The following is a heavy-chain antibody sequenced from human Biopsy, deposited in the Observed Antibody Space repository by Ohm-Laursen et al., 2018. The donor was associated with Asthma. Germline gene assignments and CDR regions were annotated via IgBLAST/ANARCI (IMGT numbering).Heavy chain of an antibody. CDR1: GFVFSQCG. Sequence: SLRLSCSASGFVFSQCGMHWVRQGPGKGLEWVALVSSDGHNKYYEDSVKGRFTISRDNSRNRLYLQINSLTVGDSAVYFCARQAGQEYGDSIPFDTWGQGTKVAVSS. D-gene: IGHD3-22*01. CDR2: VSSDGHNK. CDR3: ARQAGQEYGDSIPFDT. J-gene: IGHJ3*02. V-gene: IGHV3-30*03.